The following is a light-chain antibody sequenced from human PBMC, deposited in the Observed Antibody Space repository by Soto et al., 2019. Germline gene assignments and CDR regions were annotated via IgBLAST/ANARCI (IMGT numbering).Light chain of an antibody. CDR2: TAS. V-gene: IGKV1-39*01. CDR3: QQSYSSPYT. CDR1: QSISSY. Sequence: DIQMTQSPSSLSASVGDRVTITCRASQSISSYLNWYQQKPGEAPKLLIFTASSLQSGVPSRFSGSGSGTDCTLTISSLQPEDFATYHCQQSYSSPYTFGQGTKLEIK. J-gene: IGKJ2*01.